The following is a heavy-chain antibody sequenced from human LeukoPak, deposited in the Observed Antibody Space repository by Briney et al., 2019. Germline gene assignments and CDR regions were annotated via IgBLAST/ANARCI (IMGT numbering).Heavy chain of an antibody. CDR1: GGSFSGYY. Sequence: SETLSLTCAVYGGSFSGYYWSWIRQPPGKGLEWIGEINHSGSTNYNPSLKSRVTISVDTSKNQFSLKLSSVTAADTAVYYCARDRDYVGGFDPWGQGILVTVSS. J-gene: IGHJ5*02. CDR3: ARDRDYVGGFDP. D-gene: IGHD2-21*01. CDR2: INHSGST. V-gene: IGHV4-34*01.